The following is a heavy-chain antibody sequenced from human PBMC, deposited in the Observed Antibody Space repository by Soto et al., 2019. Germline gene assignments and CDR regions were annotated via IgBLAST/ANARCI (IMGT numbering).Heavy chain of an antibody. CDR1: GGTFGTYT. CDR3: ARDTNY. CDR2: IIPYLDIT. V-gene: IGHV1-69*02. Sequence: QVKLVQSGAEVKKPGSSVKVSCKASGGTFGTYTISWVRQAPGQGLEWMGRIIPYLDITDYAQKFQGRFTNAADKSTTTAYMELNSLRFEETAVYFCARDTNYWGQGTLVTVTS. D-gene: IGHD5-18*01. J-gene: IGHJ4*02.